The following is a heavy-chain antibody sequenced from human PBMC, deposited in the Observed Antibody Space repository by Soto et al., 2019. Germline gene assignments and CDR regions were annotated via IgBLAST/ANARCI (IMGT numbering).Heavy chain of an antibody. Sequence: GGSLRLSCVASGFTFSSYAMDWVRQAPGMGLEWVSGISGSGGSTYYADSVKGRFTISRDNSKNTLYLQMNSLRAEDTAVYYCASVRDSTRSSSFDYWGQGIWVTVSS. J-gene: IGHJ4*02. D-gene: IGHD1-26*01. CDR1: GFTFSSYA. V-gene: IGHV3-23*01. CDR3: ASVRDSTRSSSFDY. CDR2: ISGSGGST.